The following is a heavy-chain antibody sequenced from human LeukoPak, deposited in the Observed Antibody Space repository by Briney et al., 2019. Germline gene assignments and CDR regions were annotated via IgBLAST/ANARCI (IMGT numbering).Heavy chain of an antibody. CDR3: ARGAAMRGSRFDP. J-gene: IGHJ5*02. CDR1: GGSISSYY. V-gene: IGHV4-59*01. Sequence: SETLSLTCTVSGGSISSYYWSWIRQPPGKGLEWIGYIYYSGSTNYNPSLKSRVTISVDTSKNQFSLKLSSVTAADTAVCYCARGAAMRGSRFDPWGQGTLVTVSS. D-gene: IGHD5-18*01. CDR2: IYYSGST.